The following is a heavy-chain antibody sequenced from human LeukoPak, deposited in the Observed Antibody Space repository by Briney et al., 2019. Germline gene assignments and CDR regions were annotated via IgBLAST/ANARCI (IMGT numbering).Heavy chain of an antibody. V-gene: IGHV1-69*13. J-gene: IGHJ4*02. CDR3: ARDGYSSSSFTPFDY. CDR1: GGTFSSYA. CDR2: IIPIFGTA. D-gene: IGHD6-6*01. Sequence: GASVKVSCKASGGTFSSYAISWVRQAPGQGLEWMGGIIPIFGTANYAQKFQGRVTITADESTSTAYMELSSLRSEDTAVYYCARDGYSSSSFTPFDYWGQGTLVTVSP.